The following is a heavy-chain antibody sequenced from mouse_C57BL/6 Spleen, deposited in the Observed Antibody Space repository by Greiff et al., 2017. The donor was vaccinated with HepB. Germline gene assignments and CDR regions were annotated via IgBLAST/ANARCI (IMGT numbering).Heavy chain of an antibody. D-gene: IGHD2-3*01. V-gene: IGHV1-85*01. CDR3: ARSAIYDGYYVRGSFAY. CDR2: IYPRDGST. J-gene: IGHJ3*01. Sequence: QVQLKESGPELVKPGASVKLSCKASGYTFTSYDINWVKQRPGQGLEWIGWIYPRDGSTKYNEKFKGKATLTVDTSSSTAYMELHSLTSEDSAVYFCARSAIYDGYYVRGSFAYWGQGTLVTVSA. CDR1: GYTFTSYD.